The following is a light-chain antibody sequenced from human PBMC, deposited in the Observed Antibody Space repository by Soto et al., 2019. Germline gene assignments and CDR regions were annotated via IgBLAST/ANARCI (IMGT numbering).Light chain of an antibody. CDR3: QQSYSTTWT. J-gene: IGKJ1*01. CDR2: AAS. V-gene: IGKV1-39*01. CDR1: QGISTY. Sequence: DIQMTQSPSSLSASVGDRGTITCRASQGISTYLNWYQQKPGKAPKLLIYAASSLQSGVPSRFSGSGSETDFTLTISSLQLEDFATYSCQQSYSTTWTFGQGTKVDIK.